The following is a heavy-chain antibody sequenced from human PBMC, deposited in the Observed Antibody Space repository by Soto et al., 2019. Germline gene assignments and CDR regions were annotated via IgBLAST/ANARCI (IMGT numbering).Heavy chain of an antibody. Sequence: QITLKESGPTLVKPTQTLTLTCTFSGFSLSTSGVGVGWIRQPPGKALEWLALIYCDDDKRYSPSLKSRLTITKDTSKNQVVLTMTNMDPVDTATYYCAREPGAAGTFGYWGQGTLVTVSS. V-gene: IGHV2-5*02. D-gene: IGHD6-13*01. CDR3: AREPGAAGTFGY. CDR2: IYCDDDK. J-gene: IGHJ4*02. CDR1: GFSLSTSGVG.